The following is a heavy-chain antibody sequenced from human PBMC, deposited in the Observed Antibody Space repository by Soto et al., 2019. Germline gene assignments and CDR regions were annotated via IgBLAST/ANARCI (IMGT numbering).Heavy chain of an antibody. CDR2: IDAGNGNT. D-gene: IGHD6-19*01. Sequence: QVPLVQSGAEVKKPGASVKVYCKASGYTFTSYAMHWVRQAPGQRLEWMGWIDAGNGNTQYSQNFQGRVTLTRDTSACTGYKALSILSSEDTAVYYCAREGQWLGDYWGQGTLVTVSS. CDR3: AREGQWLGDY. J-gene: IGHJ4*02. V-gene: IGHV1-3*01. CDR1: GYTFTSYA.